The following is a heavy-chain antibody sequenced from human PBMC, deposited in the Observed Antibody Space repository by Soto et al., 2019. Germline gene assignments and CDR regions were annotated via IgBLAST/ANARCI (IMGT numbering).Heavy chain of an antibody. D-gene: IGHD5-12*01. Sequence: EVQLVESGGGLVKPGGSLRLSCAASGFTFSSYSMHWVRQAPGKGLEWVSSISSSSSYIYYADSVKGRFTISGDNAQNSLYLQMNRLRGEDTAVCYCAAGVATLAVWGQGTLVTVFS. CDR2: ISSSSSYI. CDR1: GFTFSSYS. J-gene: IGHJ4*02. CDR3: AAGVATLAV. V-gene: IGHV3-21*01.